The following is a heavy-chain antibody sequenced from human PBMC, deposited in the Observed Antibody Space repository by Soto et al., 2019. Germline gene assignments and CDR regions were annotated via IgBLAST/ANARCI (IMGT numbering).Heavy chain of an antibody. CDR3: ATPGYMGGWHGAI. Sequence: QVQLVQSGAEVKMPGSSVKVSCKASGGAFSSYAISWVRQAPGQGLEWMGGIIPIFGSPNYAQTFQGRVTITADKSTSTAYMELRRLRSEDTAMDDCATPGYMGGWHGAIWCQGTMVTVSS. D-gene: IGHD5-12*01. J-gene: IGHJ3*02. V-gene: IGHV1-69*14. CDR1: GGAFSSYA. CDR2: IIPIFGSP.